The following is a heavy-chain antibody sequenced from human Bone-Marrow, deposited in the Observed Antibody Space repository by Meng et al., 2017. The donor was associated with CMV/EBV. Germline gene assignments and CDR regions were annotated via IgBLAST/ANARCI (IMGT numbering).Heavy chain of an antibody. Sequence: GESLKISCAASGFTFSSYGMHWVRQAPGKGLEWVAFIRYDGSNKYYADSVKGRFTISRDNSKNTLYLQMNSLRAEDTAVYYCAKDRERYCSSTSCYPPYYWGQGTLVTVYS. CDR2: IRYDGSNK. D-gene: IGHD2-2*01. V-gene: IGHV3-30*02. CDR3: AKDRERYCSSTSCYPPYY. J-gene: IGHJ4*02. CDR1: GFTFSSYG.